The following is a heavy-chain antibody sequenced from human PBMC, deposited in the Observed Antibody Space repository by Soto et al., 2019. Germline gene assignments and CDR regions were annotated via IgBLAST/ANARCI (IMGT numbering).Heavy chain of an antibody. D-gene: IGHD3-22*01. CDR1: GGSISSGGYS. J-gene: IGHJ4*02. CDR3: ARVGAYYYDSSGSAPFDY. V-gene: IGHV4-30-2*01. Sequence: PSETLSLTCAVSGGSISSGGYSWSWIRQPPGKGLEWIGYIYNSGSTYYKPSLKSRVTISVDRSKNKFSLKLSSVTAADTAVYYCARVGAYYYDSSGSAPFDYWGQGTLVTVSS. CDR2: IYNSGST.